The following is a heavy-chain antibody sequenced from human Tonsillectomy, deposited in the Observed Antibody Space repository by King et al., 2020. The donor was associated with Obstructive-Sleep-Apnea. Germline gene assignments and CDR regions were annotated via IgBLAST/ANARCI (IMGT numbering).Heavy chain of an antibody. D-gene: IGHD3-22*01. CDR2: IYHGENT. CDR3: ARTRDNSGQYHPLDY. V-gene: IGHV4-30-2*01. J-gene: IGHJ4*02. CDR1: GGSVSTGGYS. Sequence: LQLQESGSGLVKPSQTLSLACSVSGGSVSTGGYSWSWIRQPPGKGLEWIGYIYHGENTYYNPSLESRVSISVDGSKNQVSLNLTSVTAADTAVYFCARTRDNSGQYHPLDYWGLGTLVTVSS.